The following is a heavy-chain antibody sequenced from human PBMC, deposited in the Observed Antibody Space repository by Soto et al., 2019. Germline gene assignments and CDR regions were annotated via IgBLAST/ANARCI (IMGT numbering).Heavy chain of an antibody. CDR1: GFTFSSYA. D-gene: IGHD5-18*01. J-gene: IGHJ4*02. V-gene: IGHV3-23*01. CDR2: ISGSGGST. Sequence: PGGSLRLSCAASGFTFSSYAMSWVRQAPGKGLEWVSAISGSGGSTYYADSVKGRFTISRDNSKNTLYLQMNSLRAEDTAVYYCAKDVRWLQHQAIDYWGQGTLVTVSS. CDR3: AKDVRWLQHQAIDY.